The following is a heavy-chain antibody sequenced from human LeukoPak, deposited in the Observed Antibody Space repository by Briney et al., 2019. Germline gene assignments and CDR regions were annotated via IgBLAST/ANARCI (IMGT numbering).Heavy chain of an antibody. V-gene: IGHV3-30-3*01. Sequence: PGGSLRLSCAASGFTFSSYAMHWVRQAPGKGLEWVAVISYDGSTKYSADSVKGRFTISRDHSKNTLYLQMNSLRAEDTAVYYCARVHHEYDSSGYYLNDWGQGTLVTVSS. CDR3: ARVHHEYDSSGYYLND. CDR1: GFTFSSYA. D-gene: IGHD3-22*01. CDR2: ISYDGSTK. J-gene: IGHJ4*02.